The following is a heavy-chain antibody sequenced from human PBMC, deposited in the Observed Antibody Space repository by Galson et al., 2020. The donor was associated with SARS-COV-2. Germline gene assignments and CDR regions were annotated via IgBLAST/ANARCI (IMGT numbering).Heavy chain of an antibody. D-gene: IGHD6-13*01. V-gene: IGHV3-30*04. CDR3: ARETEDHTSSWYDY. CDR2: ISYDGTTR. J-gene: IGHJ4*02. Sequence: QLGESLKISCAASGFTFSSSAMHWVRQAPGKGLEWVAIISYDGTTRYNSDSVKGRFTISRDISKNTLYLQMNSLRPEDTAVYYCARETEDHTSSWYDYWGQGTLVTVSS. CDR1: GFTFSSSA.